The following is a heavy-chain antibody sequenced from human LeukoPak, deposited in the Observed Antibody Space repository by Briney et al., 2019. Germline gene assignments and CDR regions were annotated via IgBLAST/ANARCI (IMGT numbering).Heavy chain of an antibody. Sequence: PGGSLRLSCAASGLTFNNYAMHWVRQAPGKGLEDVSGISSNGVSAYYANSVKGRFTISRDNSKNTLYLQMNSLRADDTAVYYCASPVFGGLATRGAFDYWGQGTLVTVSS. CDR3: ASPVFGGLATRGAFDY. J-gene: IGHJ4*02. CDR1: GLTFNNYA. CDR2: ISSNGVSA. D-gene: IGHD3-10*01. V-gene: IGHV3-64*01.